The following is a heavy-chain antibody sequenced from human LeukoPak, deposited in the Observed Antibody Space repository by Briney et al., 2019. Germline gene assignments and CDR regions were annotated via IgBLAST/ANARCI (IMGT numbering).Heavy chain of an antibody. CDR2: IYHSGSS. V-gene: IGHV4-30-2*01. D-gene: IGHD1-26*01. Sequence: PSETLSLTCAVSGVSVGSGGYSWSWIRQPPGKGLEWIGYIYHSGSSYYNPSLKSRVTIPMDRSKNQISLRLSSVTAADTAVYYCARQSFAPFQVGPETPIESWGQGTLVTVSS. CDR1: GVSVGSGGYS. CDR3: ARQSFAPFQVGPETPIES. J-gene: IGHJ4*02.